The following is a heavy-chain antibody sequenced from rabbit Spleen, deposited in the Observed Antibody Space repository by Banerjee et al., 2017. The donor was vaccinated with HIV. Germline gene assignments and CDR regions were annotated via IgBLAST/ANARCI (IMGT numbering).Heavy chain of an antibody. J-gene: IGHJ4*01. Sequence: QEQLVESGGGLVQPGGSLKLSCKASGFDFSSYGVSWVRQAPGKGPEWIAYIDPIFGSTYYASWVNGRFTFSKTSSTTVTLQMTSLTAADTATHFCARDLDDVIGWNFGWWGQGTLVTVS. CDR2: IDPIFGST. CDR1: GFDFSSYG. CDR3: ARDLDDVIGWNFGW. V-gene: IGHV1S47*01. D-gene: IGHD4-1*01.